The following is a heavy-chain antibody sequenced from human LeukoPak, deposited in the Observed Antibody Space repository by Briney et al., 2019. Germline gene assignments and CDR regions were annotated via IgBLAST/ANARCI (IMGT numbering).Heavy chain of an antibody. CDR1: GFTFSYYE. J-gene: IGHJ4*02. CDR2: ISSSGSTI. Sequence: GGSLRLSCAASGFTFSYYEMNWVRQTPGKGLEWVSYISSSGSTIYYADSVKGRFTISRDNSKNTVYLQLNSLRVEDTALYYCAREASSGNDFDYWGQGTLVTVSS. CDR3: AREASSGNDFDY. D-gene: IGHD1-26*01. V-gene: IGHV3-48*03.